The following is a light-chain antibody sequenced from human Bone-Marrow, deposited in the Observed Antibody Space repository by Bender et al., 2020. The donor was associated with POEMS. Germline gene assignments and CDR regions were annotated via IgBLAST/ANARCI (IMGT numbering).Light chain of an antibody. Sequence: QSVLTQPPSASGTPGQRVTISCSGGSSNIGAHAVNWYQHLPGTAPKLLIYSIHRRPSEVPDRFPGSRSGTSASLAISGLQSEDEADYYCAVWDDRLNGWVFGGGTKLTVL. CDR3: AVWDDRLNGWV. V-gene: IGLV1-44*01. CDR1: SSNIGAHA. CDR2: SIH. J-gene: IGLJ3*02.